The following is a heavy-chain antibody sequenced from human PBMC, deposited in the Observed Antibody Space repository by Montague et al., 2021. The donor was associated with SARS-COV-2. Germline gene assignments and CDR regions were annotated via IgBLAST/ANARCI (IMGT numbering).Heavy chain of an antibody. D-gene: IGHD5-24*01. CDR1: GYSISSGYY. CDR2: IYHSGTT. J-gene: IGHJ3*02. Sequence: SETLSLTCTVSGYSISSGYYWGWIRKFPGKGLEWIGSIYHSGTTYYNPSLKSRVTISADTSKNQFSLKMYSVTAADTAQFYCARDRTFRDGYLDAFEIWGQGTMVTVSS. V-gene: IGHV4-38-2*02. CDR3: ARDRTFRDGYLDAFEI.